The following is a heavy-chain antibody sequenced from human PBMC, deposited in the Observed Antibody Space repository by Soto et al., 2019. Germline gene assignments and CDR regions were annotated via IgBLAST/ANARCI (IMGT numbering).Heavy chain of an antibody. J-gene: IGHJ3*02. CDR1: GFTFTSSA. CDR2: IVVGSGIT. Sequence: LVKVSCKASGFTFTSSAVQWVRQARGQRLEWIGWIVVGSGITNYAQKFQERVTITRDMSTSTAYMELSSLRSEDTAVYYCAAEGQIDDAFDIWGQGTMVTVSS. CDR3: AAEGQIDDAFDI. V-gene: IGHV1-58*01.